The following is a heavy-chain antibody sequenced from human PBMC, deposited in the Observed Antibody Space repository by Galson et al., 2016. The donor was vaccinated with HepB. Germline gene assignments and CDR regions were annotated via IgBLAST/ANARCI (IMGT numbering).Heavy chain of an antibody. V-gene: IGHV3-33*06. Sequence: SLRLSCAASGFTFSDFGMHWVRQAPGKGLEWVALIWYDGSNKHYADSVKGRFTISRDNSKNTLYLQMNSLRAEDTAVYYCAKRYCSGGSCYHVDHWGQGTLVTVSS. CDR2: IWYDGSNK. CDR1: GFTFSDFG. J-gene: IGHJ5*02. CDR3: AKRYCSGGSCYHVDH. D-gene: IGHD2-15*01.